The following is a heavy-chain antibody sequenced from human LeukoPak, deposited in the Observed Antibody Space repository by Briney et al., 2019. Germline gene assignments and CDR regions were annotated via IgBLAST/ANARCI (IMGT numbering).Heavy chain of an antibody. CDR2: IHHGGST. CDR1: SYYITTGHY. Sequence: PSETLSLTCTVSSYYITTGHYWGWIRQPPGKGLEWIANIHHGGSTYYNPSLKSRVTISVDTSKNQFSLKLNSVTAADTAVYYCARRSSSWSFDYWGQGTLVTVSS. V-gene: IGHV4-38-2*02. J-gene: IGHJ4*02. D-gene: IGHD6-13*01. CDR3: ARRSSSWSFDY.